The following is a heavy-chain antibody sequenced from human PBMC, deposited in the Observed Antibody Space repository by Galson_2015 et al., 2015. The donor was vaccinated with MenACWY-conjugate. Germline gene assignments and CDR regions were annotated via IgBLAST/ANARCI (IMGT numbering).Heavy chain of an antibody. CDR1: GFPFSNHW. Sequence: SLRLSCAASGFPFSNHWMHWVRQAPGKGLVWVSRIVSDGTGTDYAASVKGRFTISRDNAKNTLYLQMNSLTAEDTAVYYCVRGVPAGCGADCFTECWGRGTLVTVSS. V-gene: IGHV3-74*01. CDR3: VRGVPAGCGADCFTEC. CDR2: IVSDGTGT. J-gene: IGHJ4*02. D-gene: IGHD2-21*02.